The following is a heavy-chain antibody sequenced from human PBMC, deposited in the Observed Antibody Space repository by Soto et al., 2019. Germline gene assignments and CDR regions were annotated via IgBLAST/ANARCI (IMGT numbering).Heavy chain of an antibody. CDR2: IYFDGST. CDR1: GGAISGSAYY. J-gene: IGHJ5*02. D-gene: IGHD3-10*01. V-gene: IGHV4-39*01. Sequence: SETLSLTCSVSGGAISGSAYYWGWIRQPPGKGLEYIGSIYFDGSTYYNPSLKSRVTISVDTSKNQFSLKLNSMTAADTAVYYCARPMYFYGSGSYPWFDPXGQGTLVP. CDR3: ARPMYFYGSGSYPWFDP.